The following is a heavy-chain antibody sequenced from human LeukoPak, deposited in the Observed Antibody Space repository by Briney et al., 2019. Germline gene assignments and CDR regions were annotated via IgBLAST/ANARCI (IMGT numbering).Heavy chain of an antibody. Sequence: SETLSLTCAVSGYSISSGYYWGWIRQPPGKGLEWIGSIYHSGSTYYNPSLKSRVTISVDTSKNQFSLKLSSVPAADTAVYYCARQVDVWGKGTTVTVSS. CDR1: GYSISSGYY. CDR3: ARQVDV. CDR2: IYHSGST. V-gene: IGHV4-38-2*01. J-gene: IGHJ6*04.